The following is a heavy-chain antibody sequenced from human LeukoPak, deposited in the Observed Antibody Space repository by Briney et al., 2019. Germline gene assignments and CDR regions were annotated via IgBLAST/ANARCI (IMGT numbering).Heavy chain of an antibody. CDR3: ARDAPNYYDSSGYPNAAFDI. V-gene: IGHV4-59*01. J-gene: IGHJ3*02. Sequence: SETLSLTCTVSGGSISSYYWSWIRQPPGKGLEWIGYIYYSGGTNYNPSLKSRVTISVDTSKNQFSLKLSSVTAADTAVYYCARDAPNYYDSSGYPNAAFDIWGQGTMVTVSS. D-gene: IGHD3-22*01. CDR2: IYYSGGT. CDR1: GGSISSYY.